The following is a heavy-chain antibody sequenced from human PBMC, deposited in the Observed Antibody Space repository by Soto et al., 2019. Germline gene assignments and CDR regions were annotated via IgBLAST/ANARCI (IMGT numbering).Heavy chain of an antibody. CDR3: ARRIAQRRGCYYGMDV. J-gene: IGHJ6*02. Sequence: NPLETLSLSCAVYGGSISSSSYYWGWIRGPPGKGLEWIGSIYYSGSTYYNPSLKSRVTISVDTSKNQFSLKLSSVTAADTAVYYCARRIAQRRGCYYGMDVWGQGTTVTVSS. D-gene: IGHD6-13*01. V-gene: IGHV4-39*01. CDR2: IYYSGST. CDR1: GGSISSSSYY.